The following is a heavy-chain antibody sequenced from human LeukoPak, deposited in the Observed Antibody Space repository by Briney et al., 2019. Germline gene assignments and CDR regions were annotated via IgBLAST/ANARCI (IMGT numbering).Heavy chain of an antibody. CDR3: AKDDSGYDFPNWFDP. CDR2: ISYDGSNK. J-gene: IGHJ5*02. Sequence: GGALRLSCAASGFTFSSYGMHWVRQAPGKGLEWGAAISYDGSNKYYADSVKGRFTISRDNSKNTLYMQMNRLRAEDTAVYYCAKDDSGYDFPNWFDPWGQGTLVTVSS. D-gene: IGHD5-12*01. V-gene: IGHV3-30*18. CDR1: GFTFSSYG.